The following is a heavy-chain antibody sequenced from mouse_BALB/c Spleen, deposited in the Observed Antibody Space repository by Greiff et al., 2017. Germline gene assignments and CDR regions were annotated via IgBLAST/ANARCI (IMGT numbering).Heavy chain of an antibody. D-gene: IGHD2-14*01. CDR1: GFSLSRYS. V-gene: IGHV2-6-4*01. CDR2: IWGGGST. J-gene: IGHJ1*01. CDR3: ARNRDRFPFYWYFDV. Sequence: QVQLQQSGPGLVAPSQSLSITCTVSGFSLSRYSVHWVRQPPGKGLEWLGMIWGGGSTDYNSALKSRLSISKDNSKSQVFLKMNSLQANDTAIYYCARNRDRFPFYWYFDVWGAGTTVTVSS.